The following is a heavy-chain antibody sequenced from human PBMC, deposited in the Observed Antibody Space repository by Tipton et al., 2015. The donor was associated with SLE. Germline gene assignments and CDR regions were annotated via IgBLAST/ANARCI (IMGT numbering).Heavy chain of an antibody. CDR2: IYYTGAT. V-gene: IGHV4-59*01. D-gene: IGHD4-23*01. J-gene: IGHJ6*02. CDR1: GGSISNYY. CDR3: ARSVVTYYYPGMEV. Sequence: TLSLTCTVSGGSISNYYWNWIRQPPGKGLEWIGYIYYTGATNYNPSLRSRVTISLDRSKNQFSLKLDSVTADDTAVYYCARSVVTYYYPGMEVWGQGTMVTVS.